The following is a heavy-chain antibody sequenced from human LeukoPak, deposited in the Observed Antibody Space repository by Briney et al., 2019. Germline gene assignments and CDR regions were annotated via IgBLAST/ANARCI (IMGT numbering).Heavy chain of an antibody. CDR1: GFTFTSSA. V-gene: IGHV1-58*02. CDR3: AAASTYSSGWYEDYDY. CDR2: IVVGSGNT. Sequence: LVKVSCKASGFTFTSSAMQWVRQARGQRLEWIGWIVVGSGNTNYAQKFQERVTITRDMSTSTAYMELSSLRSEDTAVYYCAAASTYSSGWYEDYDYWGQGTLVTVSS. D-gene: IGHD6-19*01. J-gene: IGHJ4*02.